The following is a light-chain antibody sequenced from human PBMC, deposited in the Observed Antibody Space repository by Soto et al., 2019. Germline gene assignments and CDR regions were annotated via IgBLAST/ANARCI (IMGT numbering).Light chain of an antibody. CDR1: QSVTNS. CDR3: QQRSNWPVYT. Sequence: EIVLTQSPATLSLSPGERATLSCRASQSVTNSLAWYQQRPGQAPRLLIYDESKRATGIPARFSGSGSGTDFTLTISSLEPEDFAVYYCQQRSNWPVYTFGPGTKVVIK. CDR2: DES. J-gene: IGKJ2*01. V-gene: IGKV3-11*01.